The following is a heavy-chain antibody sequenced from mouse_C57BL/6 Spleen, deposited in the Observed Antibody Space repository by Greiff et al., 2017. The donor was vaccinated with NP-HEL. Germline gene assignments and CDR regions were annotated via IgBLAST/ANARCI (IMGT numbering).Heavy chain of an antibody. CDR2: INPNNGGT. CDR3: ARGGGSSPFAY. D-gene: IGHD1-1*01. J-gene: IGHJ3*01. CDR1: GYTFTDYY. V-gene: IGHV1-26*01. Sequence: VQLHQSGPELVKPGASVKISCKASGYTFTDYYMNWVKQSHGKSLEWIGDINPNNGGTSYNQKFKGKATLTVDKYSSTAYMELRSLTSEDSAVYYCARGGGSSPFAYWGQGTLVTVSA.